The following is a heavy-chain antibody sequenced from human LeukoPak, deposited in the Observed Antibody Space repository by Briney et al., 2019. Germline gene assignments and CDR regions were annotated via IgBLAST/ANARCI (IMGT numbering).Heavy chain of an antibody. CDR1: GFTFSSYG. CDR2: VNTDGSHT. D-gene: IGHD7-27*01. J-gene: IGHJ4*02. V-gene: IGHV3-74*01. CDR3: ARGDLTFWGFPH. Sequence: GGSLRLSCAASGFTFSSYGMHWVRQAPGKGLMWVSRVNTDGSHTNYADSVKGRFTISRDNAKNTLYLQMNSLRAEDTAIYYCARGDLTFWGFPHWGQGALVTVSS.